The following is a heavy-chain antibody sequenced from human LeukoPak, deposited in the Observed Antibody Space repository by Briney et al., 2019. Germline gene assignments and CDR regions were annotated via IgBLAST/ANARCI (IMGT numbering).Heavy chain of an antibody. D-gene: IGHD1-26*01. Sequence: GRSLRLSCAASGFTFDDYAMHWVRQAPGKGLEWVSGISWNGGAIGYAGSVKGRFTISRDNAKNSLFLQMNSLRAEDTALYYCAKGSGTYSTKSWSDPWGQGTLVTVSS. CDR3: AKGSGTYSTKSWSDP. V-gene: IGHV3-9*01. CDR1: GFTFDDYA. CDR2: ISWNGGAI. J-gene: IGHJ5*02.